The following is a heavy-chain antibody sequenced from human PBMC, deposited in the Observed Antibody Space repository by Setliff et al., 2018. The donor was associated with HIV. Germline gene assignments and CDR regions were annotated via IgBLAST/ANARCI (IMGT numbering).Heavy chain of an antibody. Sequence: GASVKVSCKASGGTFSSYAISWVRQAPGQGLEWMGGIIPIFGTANYAQKFQGRVTITTDESTSTAYMELSSLRSEDTAVYYCAKDMNRGGYSDSSPHDFWGQGTLVTVSS. CDR2: IIPIFGTA. CDR1: GGTFSSYA. CDR3: AKDMNRGGYSDSSPHDF. D-gene: IGHD3-22*01. V-gene: IGHV1-69*05. J-gene: IGHJ4*02.